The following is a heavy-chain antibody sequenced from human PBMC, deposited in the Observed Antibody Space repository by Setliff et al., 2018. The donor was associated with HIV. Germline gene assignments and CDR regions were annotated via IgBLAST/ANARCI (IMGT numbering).Heavy chain of an antibody. V-gene: IGHV1-2*02. CDR1: GYTLTDYY. CDR3: ARKSSTGTIDS. J-gene: IGHJ4*02. D-gene: IGHD1-1*01. CDR2: VNPHDGGT. Sequence: GASVKVSCKASGYTLTDYYVQWVRQAPGQGLEWMGWVNPHDGGTYYAQMLEGRVTITRDTSTSTAYMELSRLRSDDTAVDYCARKSSTGTIDSWGQGTLVTVSS.